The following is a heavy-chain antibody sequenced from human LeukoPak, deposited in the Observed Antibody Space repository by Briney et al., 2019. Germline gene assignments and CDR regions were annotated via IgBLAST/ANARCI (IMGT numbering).Heavy chain of an antibody. V-gene: IGHV1-18*01. D-gene: IGHD3-10*01. J-gene: IGHJ4*02. Sequence: GASVKVSCKTSGDRFTSYGISRVRQAPGQGLEWMGWISGYNGNTNYADSRDFAQKYQGRVTMTTDKSTSTAYMELRSLRSDDKDMYYCARGEGSGSYGYLDYWGQGTLVTVSS. CDR2: ISGYNGNT. CDR1: GDRFTSYG. CDR3: ARGEGSGSYGYLDY.